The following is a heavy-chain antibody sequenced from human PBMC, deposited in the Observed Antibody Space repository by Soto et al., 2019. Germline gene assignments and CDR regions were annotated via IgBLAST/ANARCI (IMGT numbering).Heavy chain of an antibody. CDR1: GFTFSSYG. D-gene: IGHD4-17*01. CDR2: IWYDGSNK. V-gene: IGHV3-33*01. CDR3: ASVHDYGDYYFDY. J-gene: IGHJ4*02. Sequence: SLRLSCAASGFTFSSYGMHWVRQAPGKGLEWVAVIWYDGSNKYYADSVKGRFTISRDNSKNTLYLQMNSLRAEDTAVYYCASVHDYGDYYFDYWGQGTLVTVSS.